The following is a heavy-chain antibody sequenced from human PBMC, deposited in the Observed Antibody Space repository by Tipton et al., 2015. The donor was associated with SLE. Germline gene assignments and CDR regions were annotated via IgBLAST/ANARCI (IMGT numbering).Heavy chain of an antibody. CDR1: GGSISTYY. CDR2: MYYGGST. V-gene: IGHV4-59*01. J-gene: IGHJ3*02. D-gene: IGHD3-16*01. Sequence: TLSLTCTVSGGSISTYYWSWIRQPPGKGLEWIGYMYYGGSTNYKPSRKSRVTISVDTSKNQFSLKLNSVTAADTAVYYCARDVGGGHAFDIWGQGTMATVSS. CDR3: ARDVGGGHAFDI.